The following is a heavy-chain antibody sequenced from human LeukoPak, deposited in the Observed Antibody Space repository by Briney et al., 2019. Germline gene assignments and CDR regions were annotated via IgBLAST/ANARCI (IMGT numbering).Heavy chain of an antibody. D-gene: IGHD4-23*01. CDR1: GFTFSSYW. CDR2: INSDGSST. Sequence: GGSLRLPCAASGFTFSSYWMHWVRQAPGKGLVWVSRINSDGSSTSYADSVKGRFTISRDNAKNTLYLQMNSLRAEDTAVYYCAQDYGGNRLFDPWGQGTLVTVSS. J-gene: IGHJ5*02. V-gene: IGHV3-74*01. CDR3: AQDYGGNRLFDP.